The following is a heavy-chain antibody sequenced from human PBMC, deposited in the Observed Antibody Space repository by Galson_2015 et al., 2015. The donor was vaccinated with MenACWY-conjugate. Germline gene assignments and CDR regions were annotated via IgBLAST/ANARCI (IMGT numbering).Heavy chain of an antibody. Sequence: SVKVSCKASGYSFTSYNMHWVRQAPGQGLEWMGWISAYNGNTNYAQKLQGRVTVTTDTSTSTAYMELRSLRSDDTAVYFCARATPNQYGDYGDYWGQGTLVTVSS. CDR2: ISAYNGNT. D-gene: IGHD4-17*01. CDR3: ARATPNQYGDYGDY. V-gene: IGHV1-18*04. CDR1: GYSFTSYN. J-gene: IGHJ4*02.